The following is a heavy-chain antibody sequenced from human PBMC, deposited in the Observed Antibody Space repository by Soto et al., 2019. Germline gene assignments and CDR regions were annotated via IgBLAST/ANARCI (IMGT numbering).Heavy chain of an antibody. Sequence: QVQLVQSGAEVKKPGASVKVSCKTSGYTFTNYDISWVRQAPGQGLEWMGWISTYNGNTNSAQKLQDRVTMTKDTSPSTAYTELRSLRSDDTAVYYCAREGETYYDDSSGYYCPWGQGTLVTVSS. V-gene: IGHV1-18*01. CDR2: ISTYNGNT. CDR3: AREGETYYDDSSGYYCP. D-gene: IGHD3-22*01. CDR1: GYTFTNYD. J-gene: IGHJ5*02.